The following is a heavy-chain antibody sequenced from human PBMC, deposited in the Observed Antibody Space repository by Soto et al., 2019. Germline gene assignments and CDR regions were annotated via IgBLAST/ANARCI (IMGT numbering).Heavy chain of an antibody. V-gene: IGHV4-34*01. CDR3: ARQGYSSSWYGD. CDR1: GGSFSGYY. J-gene: IGHJ4*02. D-gene: IGHD6-13*01. CDR2: INHSGST. Sequence: KPSETLSLTCAVYGGSFSGYYWSWIRQPPGKGLEWIGEINHSGSTNYNPSLKSRVTISVDTSKNQFSLKLSSVTAADTAVYYCARQGYSSSWYGDWGQGTLVTVSS.